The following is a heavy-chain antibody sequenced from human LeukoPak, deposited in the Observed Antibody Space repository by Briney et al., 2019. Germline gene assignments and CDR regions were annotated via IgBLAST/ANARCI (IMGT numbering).Heavy chain of an antibody. CDR2: IYYSGST. J-gene: IGHJ4*02. Sequence: SETLSLTCTVSGGSISSSSYHWGWIRQPPGKGLEWIGSIYYSGSTYYNPSLKSRVTISVDTSKNQFSLKLSSVTAADTAVYYCARVGIAVAGSLDYWGQGTLVTVSS. D-gene: IGHD6-19*01. CDR3: ARVGIAVAGSLDY. CDR1: GGSISSSSYH. V-gene: IGHV4-39*07.